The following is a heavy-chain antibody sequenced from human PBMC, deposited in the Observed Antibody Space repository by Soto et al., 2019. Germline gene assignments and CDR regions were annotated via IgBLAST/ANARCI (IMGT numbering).Heavy chain of an antibody. D-gene: IGHD6-13*01. V-gene: IGHV3-30*18. CDR3: AKDMSGSSWALGIFDS. J-gene: IGHJ4*02. Sequence: GGSLRLSCAASGFTFSSYGMHWVRQAPGKGLEWVALISYDGSNKYYADSVKGRFTVSRDNSKNTLYLQMNSLRAEDTAVYYCAKDMSGSSWALGIFDSWGQGTLVTVSS. CDR2: ISYDGSNK. CDR1: GFTFSSYG.